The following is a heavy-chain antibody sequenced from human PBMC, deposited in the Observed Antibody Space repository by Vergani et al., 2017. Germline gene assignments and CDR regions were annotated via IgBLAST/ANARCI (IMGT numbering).Heavy chain of an antibody. J-gene: IGHJ5*02. CDR1: GFTFSTSA. D-gene: IGHD1-26*01. CDR3: AKDPRGGSNYGWFAP. V-gene: IGHV3-23*01. CDR2: ISVSGGNT. Sequence: EVQLLESGGGLVQPGGSLRLSCAASGFTFSTSAMNWVRQAPGKGLEWVSSISVSGGNTYYADSVKGRFTISRDNSRDTLYLQMNSLRADDTALYYCAKDPRGGSNYGWFAPWGQGALVTVSP.